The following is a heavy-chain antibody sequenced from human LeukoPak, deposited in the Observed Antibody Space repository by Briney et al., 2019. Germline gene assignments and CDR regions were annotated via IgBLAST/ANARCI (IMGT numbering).Heavy chain of an antibody. V-gene: IGHV3-9*01. CDR3: AKDYSSSWYGPFDY. CDR2: ISWNSGSI. Sequence: PGGSLRLSCAASGFTFDDYAMHWVRQAPGKGLEWVSGISWNSGSIGYADSVKGRFTISRDNAKNSLYLQMNSLRAEDTALYYCAKDYSSSWYGPFDYWGQGTLVTVSS. CDR1: GFTFDDYA. J-gene: IGHJ4*02. D-gene: IGHD6-13*01.